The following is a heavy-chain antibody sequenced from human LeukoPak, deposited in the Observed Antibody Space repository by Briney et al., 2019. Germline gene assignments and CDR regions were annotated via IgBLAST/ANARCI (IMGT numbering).Heavy chain of an antibody. CDR3: AVVGLATVTTNYFDY. CDR1: GYTFTGYY. V-gene: IGHV1-2*06. D-gene: IGHD4-17*01. J-gene: IGHJ4*02. Sequence: ASVKVPCKASGYTFTGYYMHWVRQAPGQGLEWMGRINPNSGGTNYAQKFQGRVTMTRDTSISTAYMEMSRLRSDDTAVYYCAVVGLATVTTNYFDYWGQGTLVTVSS. CDR2: INPNSGGT.